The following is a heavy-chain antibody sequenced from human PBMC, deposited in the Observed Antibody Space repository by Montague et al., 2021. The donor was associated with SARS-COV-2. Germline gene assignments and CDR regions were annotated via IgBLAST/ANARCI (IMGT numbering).Heavy chain of an antibody. D-gene: IGHD2-2*01. V-gene: IGHV4-39*01. CDR2: IYYSGST. CDR3: ARLKAPYCSSTSCYSASWFDP. Sequence: SETLSLTCTVSGGSISSSGYYWGWIRQPPGKGLEWIGSIYYSGSTYYNPSLKSRVTISVDTSKNQFSLKLSSVTAADTAVYYCARLKAPYCSSTSCYSASWFDPWGQGTLVTVSS. CDR1: GGSISSSGYY. J-gene: IGHJ5*02.